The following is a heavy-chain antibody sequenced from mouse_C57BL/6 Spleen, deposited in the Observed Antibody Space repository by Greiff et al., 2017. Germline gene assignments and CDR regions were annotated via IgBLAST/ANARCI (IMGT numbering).Heavy chain of an antibody. CDR1: GFTFNTYA. CDR2: IRSKSSNYAT. Sequence: DVKLVESGGGLVQPKGSLKLSCAASGFTFNTYAMHWVRQAPRKGLEWVARIRSKSSNYATYYADSVKDRFTISRDDSQSMLYLQMNNLKTEDTAMYYCVRAESYGSSLDYWGQGTTLTVSS. V-gene: IGHV10-3*01. CDR3: VRAESYGSSLDY. J-gene: IGHJ2*01. D-gene: IGHD1-1*01.